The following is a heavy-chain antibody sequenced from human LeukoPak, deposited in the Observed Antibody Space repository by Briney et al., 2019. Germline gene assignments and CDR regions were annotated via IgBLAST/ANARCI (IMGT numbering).Heavy chain of an antibody. J-gene: IGHJ4*02. Sequence: GGSLRLSCAASGFTFSSYWMHWVRQAPGKGLVWVSRINSDGGSTSYADSVRGRFTISRDNAKNSLYLQMNSLRAEDTAVYYCARDHRVGGFDYWGQGTLVTVSS. CDR2: INSDGGST. CDR3: ARDHRVGGFDY. CDR1: GFTFSSYW. D-gene: IGHD1-26*01. V-gene: IGHV3-74*01.